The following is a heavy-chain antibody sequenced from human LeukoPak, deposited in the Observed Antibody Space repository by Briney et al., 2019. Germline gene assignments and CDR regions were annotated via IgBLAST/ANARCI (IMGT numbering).Heavy chain of an antibody. CDR2: IYYSGST. V-gene: IGHV4-59*01. CDR1: GGSISSYY. D-gene: IGHD4-17*01. J-gene: IGHJ3*02. CDR3: ARERRTTVTMSNAFDI. Sequence: SETLSLICTVSGGSISSYYWSWIRQPPGKGLEWIGYIYYSGSTNYNPSLKSRVTISVDTSKNQFSLKLSSVTAADTAVYYCARERRTTVTMSNAFDIWGQGTMVTVSS.